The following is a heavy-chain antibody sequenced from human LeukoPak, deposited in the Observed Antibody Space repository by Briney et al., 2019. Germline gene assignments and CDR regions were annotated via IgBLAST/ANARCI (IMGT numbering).Heavy chain of an antibody. CDR3: ARGGLGYCSSTSCRNWFDP. V-gene: IGHV4-39*07. Sequence: SETLSLTCTVSGGSISSSSYYWGWIRQPPGKGLEWIGSIYYSGSTYYNPSLKSRVTISVDTSKNQFSLKLSSVIAADTAVYYCARGGLGYCSSTSCRNWFDPWGQGTLVTVSS. J-gene: IGHJ5*02. D-gene: IGHD2-2*01. CDR1: GGSISSSSYY. CDR2: IYYSGST.